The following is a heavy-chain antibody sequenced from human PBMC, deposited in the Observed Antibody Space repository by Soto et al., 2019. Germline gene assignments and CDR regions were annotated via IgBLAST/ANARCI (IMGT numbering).Heavy chain of an antibody. Sequence: SETLSLTCTVSGGSISSYYWSWIRQPPGKGLEWIGYIYYSGNTNYNPSLKSRVTISVDTSKNQFSLKLSSVTAADTAVYYCASQYSGYDNWFDPWGQGTLVTVSS. CDR2: IYYSGNT. CDR1: GGSISSYY. J-gene: IGHJ5*02. V-gene: IGHV4-59*08. D-gene: IGHD5-12*01. CDR3: ASQYSGYDNWFDP.